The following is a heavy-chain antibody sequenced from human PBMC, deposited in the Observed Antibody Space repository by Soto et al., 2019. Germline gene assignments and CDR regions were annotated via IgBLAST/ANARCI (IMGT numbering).Heavy chain of an antibody. Sequence: SVKVSCKASGYTITAHLLHWVRQAPGQGLEWMGGIIPIFGTANYAQKFQGRVTITADESTSTAYMELSSLRSEDTAVYYCARSWNGYSGYGLDYWGQGTLVTVSA. CDR1: GYTITAHL. V-gene: IGHV1-69*13. CDR2: IIPIFGTA. CDR3: ARSWNGYSGYGLDY. J-gene: IGHJ4*02. D-gene: IGHD5-12*01.